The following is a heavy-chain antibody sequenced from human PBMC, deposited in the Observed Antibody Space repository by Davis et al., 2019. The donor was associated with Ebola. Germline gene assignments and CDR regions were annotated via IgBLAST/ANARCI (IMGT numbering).Heavy chain of an antibody. CDR1: GGSISSGGYY. J-gene: IGHJ5*02. Sequence: LRLSCTVSGGSISSGGYYWSWIRRHPGKGLEWIGYIYYSGSTYYNPSLKSRVTISVDTSKNQFSLKLSSVTAADTAVYYCARVYTHNWFDPWGQGTLVTVSS. CDR3: ARVYTHNWFDP. V-gene: IGHV4-31*03. D-gene: IGHD1-14*01. CDR2: IYYSGST.